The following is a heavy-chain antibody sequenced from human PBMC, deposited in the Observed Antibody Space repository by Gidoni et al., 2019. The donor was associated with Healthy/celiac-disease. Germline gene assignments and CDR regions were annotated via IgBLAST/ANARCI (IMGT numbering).Heavy chain of an antibody. D-gene: IGHD6-13*01. CDR3: ARGHLSSIAAAGTYRAFDI. V-gene: IGHV4-34*01. Sequence: QVQLQQWGAGLLKPSETLSLTCAVYGGSFSGYYWSWIRQPPGKGLEWIGEINHSGSTNYNPSLKSRVTISVDTSKNQFSLKLSSVTAADTAVHYCARGHLSSIAAAGTYRAFDIWGQGTMVTVSS. CDR1: GGSFSGYY. CDR2: INHSGST. J-gene: IGHJ3*02.